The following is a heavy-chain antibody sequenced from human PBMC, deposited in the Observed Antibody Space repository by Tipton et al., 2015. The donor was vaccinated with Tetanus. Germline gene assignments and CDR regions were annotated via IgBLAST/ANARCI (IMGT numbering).Heavy chain of an antibody. J-gene: IGHJ4*02. CDR2: TSYDGNRQ. V-gene: IGHV3-30*04. D-gene: IGHD3-10*01. Sequence: SLRLSCVASGFSFRIFGMHWVRQAPGKGLEWVAFTSYDGNRQNYADSVKGRFTISRDNYKNTLYLQMNSLRVEVTAVYYCAKESPYGAGTYSHPVYFDYWGQGTLVTVSS. CDR1: GFSFRIFG. CDR3: AKESPYGAGTYSHPVYFDY.